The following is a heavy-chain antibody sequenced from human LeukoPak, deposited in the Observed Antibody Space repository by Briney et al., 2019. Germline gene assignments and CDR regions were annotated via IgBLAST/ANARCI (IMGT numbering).Heavy chain of an antibody. Sequence: SETLSLTCTVSGGSISNSYWSWIRQPAGKGLEWIGRMYVSGTTNYNPSLRSRVTISVDTSKNQFSLRLSSVTAADTAVYYCARENYYDSSGHSEGLDVWGQGTTVTVSS. CDR1: GGSISNSY. J-gene: IGHJ6*02. D-gene: IGHD3-22*01. CDR2: MYVSGTT. CDR3: ARENYYDSSGHSEGLDV. V-gene: IGHV4-4*07.